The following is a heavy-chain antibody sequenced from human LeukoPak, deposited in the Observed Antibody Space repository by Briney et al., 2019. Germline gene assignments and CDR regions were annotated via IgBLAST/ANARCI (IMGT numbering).Heavy chain of an antibody. V-gene: IGHV4-59*01. CDR1: GGSISSYY. D-gene: IGHD3-22*01. CDR3: ARLGYYDSSGYPLPNWFDP. Sequence: SETLSLTCTVSGGSISSYYWSWIRQPPGKGLEWIGYIYYSGSTNYNPSLKSRVTISVDTSKNQFSLKLSSVTAADTAVYCCARLGYYDSSGYPLPNWFDPWGQGTLVTVSS. CDR2: IYYSGST. J-gene: IGHJ5*02.